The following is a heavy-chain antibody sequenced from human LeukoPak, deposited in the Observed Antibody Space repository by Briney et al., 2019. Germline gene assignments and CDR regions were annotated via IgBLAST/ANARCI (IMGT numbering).Heavy chain of an antibody. Sequence: SETLSLTCAVYGESFSGYYWGWIRQPPGKGLEWIGSIYYSGTTHYSPSLESRVTISVDTSKNQFSLKLASVTAADTATYYCAKGAGGFSYYNWFDPWGQGTLVTVSS. J-gene: IGHJ5*02. V-gene: IGHV4-34*01. CDR3: AKGAGGFSYYNWFDP. CDR1: GESFSGYY. CDR2: IYYSGTT. D-gene: IGHD5-18*01.